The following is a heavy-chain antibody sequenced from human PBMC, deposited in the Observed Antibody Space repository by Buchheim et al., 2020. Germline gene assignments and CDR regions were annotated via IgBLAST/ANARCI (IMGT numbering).Heavy chain of an antibody. J-gene: IGHJ4*02. D-gene: IGHD2-2*01. CDR2: IFPRDSDM. Sequence: EVQLVQSGAEVKKPGESLKISCNGSGYTFTEYWIGWVRQMPGKGLEWMGMIFPRDSDMRWSPSFQGQVTISADQSVSSAYLQWSSLKASDSAMYYCVRGSGYCTNTRCYLFDYWGQGTL. CDR1: GYTFTEYW. CDR3: VRGSGYCTNTRCYLFDY. V-gene: IGHV5-51*01.